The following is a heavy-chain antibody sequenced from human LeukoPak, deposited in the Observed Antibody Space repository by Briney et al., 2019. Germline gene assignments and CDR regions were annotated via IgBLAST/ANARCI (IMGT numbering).Heavy chain of an antibody. D-gene: IGHD3-3*01. CDR3: AKKYYDFWSGYSQHLDY. CDR2: ISGSGGST. Sequence: GGSLRLSCAASGFTFSSYAMSWVRQAPGKGLEWVSAISGSGGSTYYADSVKGRFTISRDNSKNTLYLQMNSLRAEDTAVYYCAKKYYDFWSGYSQHLDYSGQGTLVTVSS. J-gene: IGHJ4*02. CDR1: GFTFSSYA. V-gene: IGHV3-23*01.